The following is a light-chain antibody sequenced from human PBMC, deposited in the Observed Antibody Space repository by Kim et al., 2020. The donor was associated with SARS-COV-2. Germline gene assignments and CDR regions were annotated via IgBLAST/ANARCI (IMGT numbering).Light chain of an antibody. CDR3: EKYNNWTPWT. J-gene: IGKJ1*01. V-gene: IGKV3-15*01. CDR1: QRFSSS. CDR2: GAS. Sequence: SAGHRAAIACRACQRFSSSLAWYQQIPGKAHRLLIYGASSRATGTPAGSSGSWSGTEFTLTISSMQSEGIAVYDGEKYNNWTPWTFGQGTKVDIK.